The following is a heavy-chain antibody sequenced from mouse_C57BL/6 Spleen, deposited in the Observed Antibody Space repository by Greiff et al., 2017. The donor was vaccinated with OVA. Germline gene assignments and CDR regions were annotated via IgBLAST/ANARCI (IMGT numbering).Heavy chain of an antibody. CDR2: ISYDGSN. J-gene: IGHJ2*01. Sequence: EVKLQESGPGLVKPSQSLSLTCSVTGYSITSGYYWNWIRQFPGNKLEWMGYISYDGSNNYNPSLKNRISITRDTSKNQFFLKLNSVTTEDTATYYCARFITTVVADYWGQGTTLTVSS. CDR1: GYSITSGYY. V-gene: IGHV3-6*01. D-gene: IGHD1-1*01. CDR3: ARFITTVVADY.